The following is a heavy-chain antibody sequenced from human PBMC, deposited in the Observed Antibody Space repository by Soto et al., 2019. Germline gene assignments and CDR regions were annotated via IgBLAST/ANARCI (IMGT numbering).Heavy chain of an antibody. CDR2: ISGRGGST. Sequence: QLLESGGDLVQPGGSLRLSCVASGFTFSSFAMNWIRQAPGKGLEWVCDISGRGGSTHYAESVKGRFTISRDNSKNMVYLQMNSRTAEDTAIYYCAKALSLSTIFDAFDVWGHGTAVTFSS. CDR1: GFTFSSFA. D-gene: IGHD1-1*01. V-gene: IGHV3-23*01. CDR3: AKALSLSTIFDAFDV. J-gene: IGHJ3*01.